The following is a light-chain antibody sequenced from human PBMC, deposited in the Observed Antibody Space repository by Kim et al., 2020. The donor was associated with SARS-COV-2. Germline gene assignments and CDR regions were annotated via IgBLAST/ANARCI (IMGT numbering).Light chain of an antibody. CDR3: QQYNNWPPFR. J-gene: IGKJ4*02. CDR1: QSVSSN. V-gene: IGKV3-15*01. Sequence: EIVMTQSPATLSVSPGERATLSCRASQSVSSNLAWYQQKPGQAPRLLIYGASTRATGIPARFSGSGSGTEFTLTISSLQSEDFAVYYCQQYNNWPPFRFGGGTKVDIK. CDR2: GAS.